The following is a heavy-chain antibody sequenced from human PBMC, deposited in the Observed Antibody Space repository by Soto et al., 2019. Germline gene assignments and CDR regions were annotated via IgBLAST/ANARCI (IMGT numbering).Heavy chain of an antibody. CDR2: IYHSGST. J-gene: IGHJ5*02. Sequence: QVQLQESGPGLVKPSETLSLTCTVSGGSVSSGSYYWGWIRQPPGKGLEWIGYIYHSGSTNYNPSRLSRVAISVARSQPQFPPRLTSVTAADTAVYYCARLSAAWFDPWGQGTLVTVAS. V-gene: IGHV4-61*01. CDR1: GGSVSSGSYY. D-gene: IGHD6-19*01. CDR3: ARLSAAWFDP.